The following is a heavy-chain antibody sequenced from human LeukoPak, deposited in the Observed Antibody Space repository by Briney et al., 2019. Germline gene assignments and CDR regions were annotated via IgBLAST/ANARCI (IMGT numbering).Heavy chain of an antibody. D-gene: IGHD6-19*01. V-gene: IGHV4-4*07. Sequence: SETLSLTCTVSGGSISSYYWSWIRQPAGKGLGWIGRIYTSGSTDYNPSLKSRVTMSVDTSKNQFSLKLSSVTAADTAVYYCARALYSSGCYYMDVWGKGTTVTISS. CDR3: ARALYSSGCYYMDV. CDR2: IYTSGST. J-gene: IGHJ6*03. CDR1: GGSISSYY.